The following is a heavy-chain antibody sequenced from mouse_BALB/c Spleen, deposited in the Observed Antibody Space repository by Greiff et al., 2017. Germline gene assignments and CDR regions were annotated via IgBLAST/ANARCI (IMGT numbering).Heavy chain of an antibody. J-gene: IGHJ3*01. CDR3: ARGPYDGYPAWFAY. D-gene: IGHD2-3*01. CDR1: GYSITSGYY. CDR2: ISYDGSN. Sequence: VQLKESGPGLVKPSQSLSLTCSVTGYSITSGYYWNWIRQFPGDKLEWMGYISYDGSNNYNPSLKNRISITRDTSKNQFFLKLNSVTTEDTATYYCARGPYDGYPAWFAYWGQGTLVTVSA. V-gene: IGHV3-6*02.